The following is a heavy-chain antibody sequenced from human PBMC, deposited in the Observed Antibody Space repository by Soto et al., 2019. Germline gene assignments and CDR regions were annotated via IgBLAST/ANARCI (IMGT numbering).Heavy chain of an antibody. CDR1: GGSISIYY. D-gene: IGHD6-13*01. J-gene: IGHJ5*02. CDR2: IYTSGST. Sequence: PSETLSLTCTVSGGSISIYYWSWIRQPAGKGLEWIGRIYTSGSTNYNPSLKSRVTMSVDTSKNQFSLKLSSVTAADTAVYYCARDQVSSSRWINWFDPWGQGTVVTVSS. CDR3: ARDQVSSSRWINWFDP. V-gene: IGHV4-4*07.